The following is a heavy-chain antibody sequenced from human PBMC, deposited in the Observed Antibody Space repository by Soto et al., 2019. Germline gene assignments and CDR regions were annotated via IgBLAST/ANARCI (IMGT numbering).Heavy chain of an antibody. V-gene: IGHV4-59*08. CDR2: IYYTGST. CDR1: GGSISSDY. Sequence: SETLSLTCTVSGGSISSDYWSWIRQPPGKGLEWIGYIYYTGSTNYNPSLKSRVTISVDTSKNQFSLKLSSLTAADTAVYYCARQLWFGELLGRYYYSYMDVWGTRTTVTVSS. D-gene: IGHD3-10*01. CDR3: ARQLWFGELLGRYYYSYMDV. J-gene: IGHJ6*03.